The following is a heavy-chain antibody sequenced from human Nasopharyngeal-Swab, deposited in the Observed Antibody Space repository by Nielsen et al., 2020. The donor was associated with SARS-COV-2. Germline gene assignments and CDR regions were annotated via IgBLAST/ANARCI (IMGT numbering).Heavy chain of an antibody. Sequence: WIRQPPGKELEWIGEINHSGSTNYNPSLKSRVTISVDTSKNQFSLKLSSVTAADTAVYYCARAIFGVVIIFNYYYMDVWGKGTTVTVSS. CDR3: ARAIFGVVIIFNYYYMDV. V-gene: IGHV4-34*01. CDR2: INHSGST. J-gene: IGHJ6*03. D-gene: IGHD3-3*01.